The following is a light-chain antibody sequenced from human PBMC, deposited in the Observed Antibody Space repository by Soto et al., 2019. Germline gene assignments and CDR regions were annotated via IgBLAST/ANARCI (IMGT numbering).Light chain of an antibody. J-gene: IGKJ1*01. CDR1: QSVSFSY. CDR3: QQYGSSQS. CDR2: GAS. V-gene: IGKV3-20*01. Sequence: EIVLTQSPGTLALSPGERATLSCRASQSVSFSYLAWYQQKPGQAPRLLIYGASSRATGIPDRFSGSGSGTDFPLTISRLEPEDVAVYYCQQYGSSQSFGQGNKVEIK.